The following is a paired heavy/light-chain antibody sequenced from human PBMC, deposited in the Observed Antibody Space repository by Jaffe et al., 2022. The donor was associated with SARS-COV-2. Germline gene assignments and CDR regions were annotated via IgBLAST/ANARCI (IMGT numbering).Light chain of an antibody. V-gene: IGKV4-1*01. Sequence: DIVMTQSPDSLAVSLGERATINCKSSQSVFYSSNNKNYLAWYQQKPGQPPKKLIYWASTRDSGVPDRFSGSGSGTDFTLTISSLQAEDVAVYYCQQFYATPLTFGQGTKVQI. CDR3: QQFYATPLT. CDR2: WAS. J-gene: IGKJ1*01. CDR1: QSVFYSSNNKNY.
Heavy chain of an antibody. V-gene: IGHV3-74*01. CDR1: GFTFSSYW. Sequence: EVQLVESGGGLVQPGGSLRLSCAASGFTFSSYWMHWVRQAPGKGLVWVSRINMDGTSTTYADSVKGRFTLSRDNAKNTLYLQMNSLRAEDTAVYYCAREWGANDGFWSGYPYYYGMDVWGQGTTVTVSS. CDR3: AREWGANDGFWSGYPYYYGMDV. CDR2: INMDGTST. D-gene: IGHD3-3*01. J-gene: IGHJ6*02.